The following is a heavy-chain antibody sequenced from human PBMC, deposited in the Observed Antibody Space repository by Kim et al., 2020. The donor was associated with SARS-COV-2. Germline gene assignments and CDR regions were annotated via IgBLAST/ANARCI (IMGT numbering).Heavy chain of an antibody. CDR1: GGSISSGGYY. V-gene: IGHV4-31*03. CDR3: ARVANPPPKYDSSGYPPGAFDY. Sequence: SETLSLTCTVSGGSISSGGYYWSWIRQHPGKGLEWIGYIYYSGSTYYNPSLKSRVTISVDTSKNQFSLKLSSVTAADTAVYYCARVANPPPKYDSSGYPPGAFDYWGQGTLVTVSS. J-gene: IGHJ4*02. CDR2: IYYSGST. D-gene: IGHD3-22*01.